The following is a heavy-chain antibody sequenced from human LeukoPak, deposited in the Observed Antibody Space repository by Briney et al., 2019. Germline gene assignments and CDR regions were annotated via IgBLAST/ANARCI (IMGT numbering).Heavy chain of an antibody. D-gene: IGHD5-12*01. CDR2: IWYDGSNK. Sequence: GRSLRLSCAASGFTFSSYGMHWVRQAPGKGLEWVAVIWYDGSNKYYADSVKGRSTISRDNSKNTLYLQMNSLRAEDTAVYYCASPRGYSGYDLVYWGQGTLVTVSS. CDR3: ASPRGYSGYDLVY. V-gene: IGHV3-33*01. J-gene: IGHJ4*02. CDR1: GFTFSSYG.